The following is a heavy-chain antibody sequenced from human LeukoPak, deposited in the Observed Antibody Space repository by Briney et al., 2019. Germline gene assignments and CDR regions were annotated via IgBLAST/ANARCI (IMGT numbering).Heavy chain of an antibody. J-gene: IGHJ3*02. CDR3: ARGRSSWYRAFDI. Sequence: ASVKVSCKASGGTFSSYAISWVRQAPGQGLEWMGGIIPIFGTANYAQKFQGRVTITTDEPTSTAYMELSSLRSEDTAVYYCARGRSSWYRAFDIWGQGTMVTVSS. V-gene: IGHV1-69*05. CDR1: GGTFSSYA. CDR2: IIPIFGTA. D-gene: IGHD6-13*01.